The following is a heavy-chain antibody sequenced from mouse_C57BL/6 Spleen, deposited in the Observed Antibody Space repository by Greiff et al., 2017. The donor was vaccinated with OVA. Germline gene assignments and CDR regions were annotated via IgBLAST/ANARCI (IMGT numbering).Heavy chain of an antibody. D-gene: IGHD2-3*01. Sequence: QVQLQQSGTELVKPGASVKLSCKASGYTFTSYWMHWVKQRPGQGLEWIGNINPSNGGTNYNEKFKSKATLTVDKSSSTAYMQLSSLTSEDSAVYYCARLGYDGYDLYAMDYWGQGTSVTVSS. CDR2: INPSNGGT. CDR1: GYTFTSYW. J-gene: IGHJ4*01. V-gene: IGHV1-53*01. CDR3: ARLGYDGYDLYAMDY.